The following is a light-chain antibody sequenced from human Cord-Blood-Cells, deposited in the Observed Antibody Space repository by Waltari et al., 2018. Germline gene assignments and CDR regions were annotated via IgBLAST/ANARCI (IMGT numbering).Light chain of an antibody. CDR1: QSVLYSSNNKNY. CDR3: QQYYSTPFT. CDR2: WAS. J-gene: IGKJ3*01. V-gene: IGKV4-1*01. Sequence: DIVMTQSPDSLAVSLGERATINCKSSQSVLYSSNNKNYLAWYQQKPGQPPKLLIYWASTRESGVPDRFSGSGSGTDFPLTISSLQAEDVAVYYGQQYYSTPFTFGPGTKVDIK.